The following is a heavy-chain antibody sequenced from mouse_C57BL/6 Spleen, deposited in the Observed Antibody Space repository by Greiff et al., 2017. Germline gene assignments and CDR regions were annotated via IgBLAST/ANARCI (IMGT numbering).Heavy chain of an antibody. J-gene: IGHJ2*01. CDR1: GFTFSSYT. V-gene: IGHV5-9*01. Sequence: EVMLVESGGGLVKPGGSLKLSCAASGFTFSSYTMSWVRQTPEKRLEWVATISGGGGNTYYPDSVKGRFTISRDDAKNTLYLQMSSLRSEDTALYYCARLPYYYGSSHYFDDWGQGTTLTVSS. CDR3: ARLPYYYGSSHYFDD. D-gene: IGHD1-1*01. CDR2: ISGGGGNT.